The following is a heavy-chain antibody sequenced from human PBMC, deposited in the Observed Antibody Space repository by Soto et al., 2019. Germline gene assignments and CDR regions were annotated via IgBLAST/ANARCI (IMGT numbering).Heavy chain of an antibody. CDR2: ISAYNGNT. Sequence: ASVKGSCKASGYTFNTDGINWVRQAPGQGLEWMGWISAYNGNTNYAEKVRGRVTMTTDTSTSTAYMELRSLRSDDTAVYYCAREALYSSGWYYSDYWGQGTPVTVSS. V-gene: IGHV1-18*01. J-gene: IGHJ4*02. CDR1: GYTFNTDG. D-gene: IGHD6-13*01. CDR3: AREALYSSGWYYSDY.